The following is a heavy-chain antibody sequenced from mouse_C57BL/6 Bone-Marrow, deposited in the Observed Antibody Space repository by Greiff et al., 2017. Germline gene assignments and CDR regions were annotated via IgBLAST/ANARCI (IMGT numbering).Heavy chain of an antibody. V-gene: IGHV1-53*01. Sequence: VQLQQPGTELVKPGASVKLSCKASGYTFASYWMHWVKQRPGQGLAWIGNINPSNGGTNYNEKFKSKATLTVDKSSSTAYMQLSSLTSEDSAVYYCARGNYYGSTIDHWGQGTTLTVSS. CDR3: ARGNYYGSTIDH. CDR2: INPSNGGT. J-gene: IGHJ2*01. CDR1: GYTFASYW. D-gene: IGHD1-1*01.